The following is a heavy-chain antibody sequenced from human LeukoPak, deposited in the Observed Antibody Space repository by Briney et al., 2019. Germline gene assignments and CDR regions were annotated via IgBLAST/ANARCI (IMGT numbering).Heavy chain of an antibody. D-gene: IGHD6-13*01. CDR3: ARDGSSSLRGHYWYFDL. V-gene: IGHV1-2*02. Sequence: ASVKVSCKASGYTFTGYYMHWVRQAPGQGLEWMGWINPNSGGTNYAQKFQGRVTMTRDTSISTAYMELSRLRSDDTAVYYCARDGSSSLRGHYWYFDLWGRGTLVTVSS. J-gene: IGHJ2*01. CDR1: GYTFTGYY. CDR2: INPNSGGT.